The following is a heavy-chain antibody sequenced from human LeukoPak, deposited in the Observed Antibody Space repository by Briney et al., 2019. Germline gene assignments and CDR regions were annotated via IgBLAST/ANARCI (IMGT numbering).Heavy chain of an antibody. Sequence: SGTLSLTCTVSGGSVSSGSYYWSWIRQPPGQGLEWIGYVYYSGSTKYNPSLKSRVTMSVDTSKNQFSLRLSSVTAADTAVYYCARHGSSYSFDCWGQGILVTVSS. CDR3: ARHGSSYSFDC. CDR1: GGSVSSGSYY. CDR2: VYYSGST. D-gene: IGHD6-13*01. J-gene: IGHJ4*02. V-gene: IGHV4-61*01.